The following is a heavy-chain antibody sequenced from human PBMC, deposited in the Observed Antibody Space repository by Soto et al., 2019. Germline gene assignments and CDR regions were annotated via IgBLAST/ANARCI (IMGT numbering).Heavy chain of an antibody. J-gene: IGHJ6*03. CDR1: GFTFSNAW. Sequence: GGSLRLSCAASGFTFSNAWMSWVRQAPGKGLEWVGRIKSKTDGGTTDYAAPVKGRFTISRDDSKNTLYLQINSLKTEDTAVYYCRYFWSGYYRYYMDVWGKGTTVTVSS. D-gene: IGHD3-3*01. CDR3: RYFWSGYYRYYMDV. V-gene: IGHV3-15*01. CDR2: IKSKTDGGTT.